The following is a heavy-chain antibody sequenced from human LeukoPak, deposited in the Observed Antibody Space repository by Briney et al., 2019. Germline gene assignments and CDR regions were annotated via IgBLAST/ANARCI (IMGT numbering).Heavy chain of an antibody. D-gene: IGHD6-19*01. Sequence: PGGFLRLSCAASGFTVSNTFMSWVRQAPGKGLEWVSVIYSVGTTYYADSVKGRFTISRDNSKNTLYLQMNSLRAEDTAVYYCARGSGWLDYWGQGTLVTVSS. CDR3: ARGSGWLDY. J-gene: IGHJ4*02. CDR2: IYSVGTT. CDR1: GFTVSNTF. V-gene: IGHV3-53*01.